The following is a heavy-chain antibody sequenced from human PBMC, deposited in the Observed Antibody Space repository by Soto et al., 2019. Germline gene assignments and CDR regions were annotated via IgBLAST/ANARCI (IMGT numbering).Heavy chain of an antibody. Sequence: SETLSLTCAVYGGSFSGPYWNWIRQSPGKGLEWIGEINHSGSTNYNPSLKSRVTISVDTSKNQFSLKLTSVTAADTAVYFCARKSSLAARGLFRYNYYGLDVWGQGTTVTVSS. CDR3: ARKSSLAARGLFRYNYYGLDV. V-gene: IGHV4-34*01. CDR2: INHSGST. CDR1: GGSFSGPY. J-gene: IGHJ6*02. D-gene: IGHD6-6*01.